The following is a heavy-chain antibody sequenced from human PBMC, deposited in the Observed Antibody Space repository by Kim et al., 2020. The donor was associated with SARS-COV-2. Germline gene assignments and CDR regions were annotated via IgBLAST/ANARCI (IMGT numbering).Heavy chain of an antibody. Sequence: GGSLRLSCAASGFTFSSYAMSWVRQAPGKGLEWVSAISGSGGSTYYADSVKGRFTISRDNSKNTLYLQMNSLRAEDTAVYYCAKAYYGSGSYYIQWWGMAFDIRGQGTKVTVSS. J-gene: IGHJ3*02. CDR3: AKAYYGSGSYYIQWWGMAFDI. CDR1: GFTFSSYA. D-gene: IGHD3-10*01. CDR2: ISGSGGST. V-gene: IGHV3-23*01.